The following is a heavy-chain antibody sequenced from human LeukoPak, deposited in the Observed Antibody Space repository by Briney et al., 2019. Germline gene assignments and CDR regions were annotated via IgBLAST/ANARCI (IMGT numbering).Heavy chain of an antibody. V-gene: IGHV3-20*04. D-gene: IGHD6-13*01. CDR2: ISGSGGST. CDR3: AKGGIHRGYYYYYMDV. CDR1: GFTFDDYG. J-gene: IGHJ6*03. Sequence: GGSLRLSCAASGFTFDDYGMSWVRQAPGKGLEWVSAISGSGGSTYCADSVKGRFTISRDNAKKSLYLQMNSLRTEDTALYYCAKGGIHRGYYYYYMDVWGKGTTVTISS.